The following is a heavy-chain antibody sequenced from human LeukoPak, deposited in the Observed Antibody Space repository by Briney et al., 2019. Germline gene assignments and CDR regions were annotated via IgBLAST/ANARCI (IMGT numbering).Heavy chain of an antibody. J-gene: IGHJ3*02. CDR2: IRYDGSNK. CDR3: ATGLRHFTMIRGAFDI. D-gene: IGHD3-10*01. V-gene: IGHV3-30*02. Sequence: GGSLRLSCAASGFTFSSYGMHWVRQAPGKGLEWVAFIRYDGSNKYYADSVKGRFTISRDNSKNTLYLQMNSLRAEDTAVYYCATGLRHFTMIRGAFDIWGQGTMVTVSS. CDR1: GFTFSSYG.